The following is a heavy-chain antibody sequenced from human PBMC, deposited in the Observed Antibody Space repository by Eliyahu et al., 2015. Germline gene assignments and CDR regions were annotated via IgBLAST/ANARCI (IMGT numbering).Heavy chain of an antibody. J-gene: IGHJ4*02. CDR2: IYSSGST. V-gene: IGHV4-59*01. Sequence: QVQLQESGPGLVKPSETLSLTCTVSGDSISSYYWSWIRQPPGKGLEWIGYIYSSGSTNYNPSLNSRVTISLDTSKSQFSLKLSSVTAADTAVYYCARSNYYDSSGYQFDCWGQGTLVTVSS. CDR3: ARSNYYDSSGYQFDC. CDR1: GDSISSYY. D-gene: IGHD3-22*01.